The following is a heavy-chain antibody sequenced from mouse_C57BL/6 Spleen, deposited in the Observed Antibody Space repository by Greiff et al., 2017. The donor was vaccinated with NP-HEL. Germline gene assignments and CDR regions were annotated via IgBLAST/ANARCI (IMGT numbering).Heavy chain of an antibody. V-gene: IGHV1-81*01. D-gene: IGHD1-1*01. Sequence: QVQLQQSGAELARPGASVKLSSKASGYTFTSYGISWVKQRTGQGLEWIGEIYPRSGNTYYNEKFKGKATLTADKSSSTAYMELRSLTSEDSAVYFCARSAVVATDWYFDVWGTGTTVTVSS. CDR1: GYTFTSYG. J-gene: IGHJ1*03. CDR3: ARSAVVATDWYFDV. CDR2: IYPRSGNT.